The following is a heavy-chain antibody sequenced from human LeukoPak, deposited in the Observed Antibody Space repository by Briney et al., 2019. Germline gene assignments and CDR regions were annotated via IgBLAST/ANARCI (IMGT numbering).Heavy chain of an antibody. D-gene: IGHD3-10*01. CDR1: GGSFSGYY. J-gene: IGHJ4*02. Sequence: SETLSLTCAVYGGSFSGYYWSWIRQPPGKGLEWIGEIKHDGSTTYNPSLESRVTMSLDTSTNQISLEMTSVTAADTAVYYCARGFRGPNFDYWGQGTLVTVSS. CDR2: IKHDGST. CDR3: ARGFRGPNFDY. V-gene: IGHV4-34*01.